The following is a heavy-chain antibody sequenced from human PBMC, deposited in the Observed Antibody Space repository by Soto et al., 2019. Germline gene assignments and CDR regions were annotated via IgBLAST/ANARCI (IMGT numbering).Heavy chain of an antibody. CDR3: AKEIEEVVYYYGMDV. CDR2: ISYDGNNK. CDR1: GFTFSSYG. D-gene: IGHD3-22*01. J-gene: IGHJ6*02. V-gene: IGHV3-30*18. Sequence: QVQLVESGGGVVQPGKSLRLSCAASGFTFSSYGMHWVRQAPGKGLEWVALISYDGNNKYYGDSVKGRFTIFRDNSKNTLFLQMNSLRAEDTAVYFCAKEIEEVVYYYGMDVWGHGTTVTVSS.